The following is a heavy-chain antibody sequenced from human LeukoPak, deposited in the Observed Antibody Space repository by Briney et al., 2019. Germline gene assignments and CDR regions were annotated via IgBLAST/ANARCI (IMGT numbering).Heavy chain of an antibody. Sequence: PGSSLRLSCAASGFTFSRNVMHWVRQAPGKGLEWVALISYDGNNKFYADSVKGRFTISRDNSRNTLYLQMNSLRGEDAAVYSCARGGIPTGPYYYFYYMDVWGKGTAVTLSS. CDR1: GFTFSRNV. CDR3: ARGGIPTGPYYYFYYMDV. V-gene: IGHV3-30*01. D-gene: IGHD3-10*01. J-gene: IGHJ6*03. CDR2: ISYDGNNK.